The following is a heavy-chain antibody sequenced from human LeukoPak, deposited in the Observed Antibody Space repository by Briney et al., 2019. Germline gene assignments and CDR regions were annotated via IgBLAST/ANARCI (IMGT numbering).Heavy chain of an antibody. CDR3: ARTAPPFYGSGSYYDY. D-gene: IGHD3-10*01. CDR2: IYYSGST. CDR1: GGSISSSSYY. J-gene: IGHJ4*02. Sequence: SETLSLTCTVSGGSISSSSYYWGWIRQPPGKGLEYIGYIYYSGSTNYNPSLKSRVTISVDTSKNQFSLKLSSVTAADTAVYYCARTAPPFYGSGSYYDYWGQGTLVTVSS. V-gene: IGHV4-61*05.